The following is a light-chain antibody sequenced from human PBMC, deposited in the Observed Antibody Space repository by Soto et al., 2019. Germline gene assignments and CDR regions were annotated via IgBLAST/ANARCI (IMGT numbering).Light chain of an antibody. CDR3: CSDAGIRALV. CDR2: ESI. Sequence: QSVLTQPASVSGSPGQSITISCSGTSSDVGSYTLVSWYQQHPGKAPKLMIYESIKRPSGVSNRLSGSESGNTASQTIAGLQAEDEADYCCCSDAGIRALVFGGGTKGTVL. J-gene: IGLJ2*01. V-gene: IGLV2-23*01. CDR1: SSDVGSYTL.